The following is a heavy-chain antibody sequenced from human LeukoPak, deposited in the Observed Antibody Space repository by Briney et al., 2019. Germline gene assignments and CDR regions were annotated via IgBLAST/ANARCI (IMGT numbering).Heavy chain of an antibody. V-gene: IGHV3-43D*04. CDR2: ISWDGGST. Sequence: GGSLRLSCAASGFTFDDYAMHWVRQAPGKGLEWVSLISWDGGSTYYADSVKGRFTISRDNSKNSLYLQMNSLRAEDTALYYCAIAFPPNAFDIWGQGTMVTVSS. CDR1: GFTFDDYA. CDR3: AIAFPPNAFDI. J-gene: IGHJ3*02.